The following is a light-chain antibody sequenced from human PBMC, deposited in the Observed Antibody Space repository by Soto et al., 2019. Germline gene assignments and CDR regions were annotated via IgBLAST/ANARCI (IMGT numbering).Light chain of an antibody. J-gene: IGLJ3*02. CDR1: SSDVGGYNY. Sequence: QSALTQTASVSGSPGQSITISCTGTSSDVGGYNYVSWYQQHPGKAPKLMIYEVSNRPSGVSNRFSGSKSGNTASLIISGLQAEDEADYYCSSYINSSTRVFGGGTKLTVL. CDR3: SSYINSSTRV. CDR2: EVS. V-gene: IGLV2-14*01.